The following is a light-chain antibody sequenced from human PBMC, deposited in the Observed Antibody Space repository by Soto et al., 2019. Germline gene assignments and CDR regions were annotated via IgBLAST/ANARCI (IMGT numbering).Light chain of an antibody. CDR2: DVY. Sequence: QSVLTQPASVSGSPGQSITISCAGTSSDVGRYTYVSWYQQHPGKAPKLIIYDVYNRPSGVSTRFSGSKSGNTASLTISGVQAEDEADYYCTSYTSTSTPYVFGGGTKVTVL. CDR3: TSYTSTSTPYV. V-gene: IGLV2-14*01. CDR1: SSDVGRYTY. J-gene: IGLJ1*01.